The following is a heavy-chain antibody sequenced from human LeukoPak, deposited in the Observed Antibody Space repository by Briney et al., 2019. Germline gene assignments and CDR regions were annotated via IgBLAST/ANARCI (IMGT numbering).Heavy chain of an antibody. CDR3: ARTGYSSGWYTPGFDY. J-gene: IGHJ4*02. D-gene: IGHD6-19*01. V-gene: IGHV1-8*01. CDR1: GYTFTSYD. Sequence: GASVKVSCKASGYTFTSYDINWVRQATGQGLEWMGWMNPNSGNTGYAQKFQGRVTMTRNTSISTAYMELSSLRSEDTAVYYCARTGYSSGWYTPGFDYWGQGTLVTVSS. CDR2: MNPNSGNT.